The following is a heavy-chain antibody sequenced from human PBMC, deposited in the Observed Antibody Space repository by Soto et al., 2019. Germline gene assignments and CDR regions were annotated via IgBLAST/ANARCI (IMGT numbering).Heavy chain of an antibody. Sequence: RLSCAASGFTFSSYAMSWVRQAPGKGLEWVSAISGSGGSTYYADSVKGRFTISRDNAKNSLYLQMNGLRAEDTALYYCARDPDAEYSGNYHTPRSLDSWGQGTQVTVSS. CDR1: GFTFSSYA. CDR3: ARDPDAEYSGNYHTPRSLDS. D-gene: IGHD1-26*01. V-gene: IGHV3-23*01. CDR2: ISGSGGST. J-gene: IGHJ4*02.